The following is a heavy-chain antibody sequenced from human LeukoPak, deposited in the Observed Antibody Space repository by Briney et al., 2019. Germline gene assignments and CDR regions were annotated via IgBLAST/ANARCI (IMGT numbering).Heavy chain of an antibody. CDR1: GFTFDDYG. V-gene: IGHV3-20*01. CDR3: ARGWLGWFGV. Sequence: PGTSLRLSCAASGFTFDDYGMSWVRQAPGKGLEWVSGINWNGGSTGYADSVKGRFTISRDNAKNSLYLQMNSLRAEDTALYHCARGWLGWFGVWGQGTTVTVSS. D-gene: IGHD3-10*01. CDR2: INWNGGST. J-gene: IGHJ6*02.